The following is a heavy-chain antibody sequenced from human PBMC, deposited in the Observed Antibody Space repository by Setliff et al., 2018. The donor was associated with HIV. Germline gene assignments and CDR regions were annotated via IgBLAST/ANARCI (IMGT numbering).Heavy chain of an antibody. D-gene: IGHD3-16*01. V-gene: IGHV4-4*07. Sequence: KPSETLSLTCIVSDGSVSNQYWSWIRQTAGKGLEWIGRIYATGSTNYNPSLKSRVTMSVDTSKNQFFLTLNSLTAADTAIYYCARGTSAASYWHFDLWGRGIMVTVSS. J-gene: IGHJ2*01. CDR1: DGSVSNQY. CDR2: IYATGST. CDR3: ARGTSAASYWHFDL.